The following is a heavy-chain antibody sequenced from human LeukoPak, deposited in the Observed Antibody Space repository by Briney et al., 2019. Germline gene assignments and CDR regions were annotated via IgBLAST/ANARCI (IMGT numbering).Heavy chain of an antibody. V-gene: IGHV3-23*01. CDR3: AKNVVFTRYFDS. D-gene: IGHD2-21*01. CDR1: GFNFSNHA. Sequence: GGSLRLSCAASGFNFSNHAMSWVRQAPGKGLQWVSVISGGGRTTEYADSVKGRFTVSRDNSVNTLSLHMDSLRVEDTAIYYCAKNVVFTRYFDSWGQGTLVTVSS. CDR2: ISGGGRTT. J-gene: IGHJ4*02.